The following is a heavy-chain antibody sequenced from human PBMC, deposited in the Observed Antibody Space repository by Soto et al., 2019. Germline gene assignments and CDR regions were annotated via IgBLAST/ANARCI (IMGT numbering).Heavy chain of an antibody. Sequence: SVKVSCKASGGTFSSYAISWVRQAPGQGLEWMGGIIPIFGTANYAQKFQGRVTITADESTSTAYMELSSLRSEDTAVYYCARAVYSPWIQLWFDDWGQGTLVTVSS. CDR2: IIPIFGTA. CDR3: ARAVYSPWIQLWFDD. J-gene: IGHJ4*02. V-gene: IGHV1-69*13. D-gene: IGHD5-18*01. CDR1: GGTFSSYA.